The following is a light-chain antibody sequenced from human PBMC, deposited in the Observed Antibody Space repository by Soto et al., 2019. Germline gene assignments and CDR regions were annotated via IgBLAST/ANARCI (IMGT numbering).Light chain of an antibody. CDR2: DVS. J-gene: IGLJ1*01. CDR3: SSYTSSSTLFV. CDR1: SSDVGGYNY. V-gene: IGLV2-14*01. Sequence: QSVLTQPASVSGSPGQSITISCTGTSSDVGGYNYVSWYQQHPGKAHKLMIYDVSNRPSGVSNRFSGSKSGNTASLTIFGFQAEDEADYYCSSYTSSSTLFVFGTGTKVTAL.